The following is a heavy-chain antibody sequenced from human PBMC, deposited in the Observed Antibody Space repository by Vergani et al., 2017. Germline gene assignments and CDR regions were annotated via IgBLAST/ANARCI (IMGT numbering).Heavy chain of an antibody. CDR1: GFTFDDYA. Sequence: EVQLVESGGGLVQPGRSLRLSCAASGFTFDDYAMHWVRQAPGKGLEWVSGISWNSGSIGYADSVKGRFTISRDNAKNSLYLQMNSLRAEDTALYYCARAGWELHPYWYFDLWGRGTLVTVSS. CDR3: ARAGWELHPYWYFDL. V-gene: IGHV3-9*01. CDR2: ISWNSGSI. D-gene: IGHD1-26*01. J-gene: IGHJ2*01.